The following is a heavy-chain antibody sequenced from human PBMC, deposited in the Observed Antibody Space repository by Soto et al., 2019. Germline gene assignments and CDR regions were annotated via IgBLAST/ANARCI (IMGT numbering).Heavy chain of an antibody. D-gene: IGHD5-18*01. Sequence: QVQLVESGGGVVQPGRSLRLSCAASGFAFDHYGMHWFRQAPGKGLAWVTFISYDGTRKYYADSVKGRFTISRDNSENTIYLQINSLRTEDTAVYYCAIPPVVQDTPVAPLRYWCQGTLVTGST. J-gene: IGHJ4*02. CDR2: ISYDGTRK. V-gene: IGHV3-30*03. CDR3: AIPPVVQDTPVAPLRY. CDR1: GFAFDHYG.